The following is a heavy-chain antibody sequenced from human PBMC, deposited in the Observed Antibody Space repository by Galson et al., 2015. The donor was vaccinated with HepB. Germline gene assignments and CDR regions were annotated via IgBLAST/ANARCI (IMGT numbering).Heavy chain of an antibody. CDR1: GGSISSYY. CDR2: IYYSGST. J-gene: IGHJ4*02. D-gene: IGHD3-16*01. V-gene: IGHV4-59*08. Sequence: TLSLTCTVSGGSISSYYWSWIRQPPGKGLEWIGYIYYSGSTNYNPSLKSRVTISVDTSKSQFSLKLSSVTAADTAMYYCARVSGSYEDFDHWGQGTLVTVSS. CDR3: ARVSGSYEDFDH.